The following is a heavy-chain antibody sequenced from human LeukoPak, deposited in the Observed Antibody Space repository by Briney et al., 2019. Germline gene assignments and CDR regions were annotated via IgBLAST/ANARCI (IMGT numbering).Heavy chain of an antibody. CDR1: GGSISGYY. V-gene: IGHV4-59*01. D-gene: IGHD1-26*01. CDR2: IYYSGST. CDR3: ARGREWEPKVFDY. J-gene: IGHJ4*02. Sequence: SETLSLTCTVSGGSISGYYWSWIRQPPGKGLERIGYIYYSGSTNYSPSLKSRVTISVDTSKNQFSLKLSSVTAADTAVYYCARGREWEPKVFDYWGQGTLVTVSS.